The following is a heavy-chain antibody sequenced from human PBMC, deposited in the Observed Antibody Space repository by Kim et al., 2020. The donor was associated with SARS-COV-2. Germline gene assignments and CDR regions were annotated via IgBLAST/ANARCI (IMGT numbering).Heavy chain of an antibody. J-gene: IGHJ4*02. CDR2: ISGSGGST. CDR3: AKDIRGRNSGSYYRADY. D-gene: IGHD1-26*01. Sequence: GGSLRLSCAASGFTFSSYAMSWVRQAPGKGLEWVSAISGSGGSTYYADSVKGRFTISRDNSKNTLYLQMNSLRAEDTAVYYCAKDIRGRNSGSYYRADYWGQGTLVTVSS. V-gene: IGHV3-23*01. CDR1: GFTFSSYA.